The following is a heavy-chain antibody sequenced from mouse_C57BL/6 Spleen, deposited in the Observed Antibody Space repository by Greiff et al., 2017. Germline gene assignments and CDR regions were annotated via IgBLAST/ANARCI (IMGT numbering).Heavy chain of an antibody. Sequence: EVQLVESGGGLVKPGGSLKLSCAASGFTFSDYGMHWVRQAPEKGLEWVAYISSGSSTIYYADTVKGRFTISRDNAKNTLFLQMTSLRSDDTAMYYGAGNYYGSSSYYAMDYWGQGTSVTVAS. CDR1: GFTFSDYG. D-gene: IGHD1-1*01. J-gene: IGHJ4*01. V-gene: IGHV5-17*01. CDR3: AGNYYGSSSYYAMDY. CDR2: ISSGSSTI.